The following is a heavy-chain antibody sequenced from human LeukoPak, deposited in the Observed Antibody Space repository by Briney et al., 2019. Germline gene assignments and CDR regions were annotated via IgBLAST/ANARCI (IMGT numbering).Heavy chain of an antibody. V-gene: IGHV4-61*02. CDR3: ARGGYCGGDCYFYY. CDR1: GGSISSGSYY. Sequence: SETLSLTCTVSGGSISSGSYYRSWIRQPAGKGLEWIGRIYTSGSTNYNPSLKSRVTISVDTSKDQFSLKLSSVTAADTAVYYCARGGYCGGDCYFYYWGQGTLVTVSS. J-gene: IGHJ4*02. D-gene: IGHD2-21*02. CDR2: IYTSGST.